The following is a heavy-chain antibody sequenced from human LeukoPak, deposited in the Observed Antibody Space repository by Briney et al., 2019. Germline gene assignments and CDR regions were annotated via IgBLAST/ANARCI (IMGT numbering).Heavy chain of an antibody. D-gene: IGHD3-22*01. J-gene: IGHJ4*02. CDR3: ARASRSGYDY. V-gene: IGHV3-48*02. Sequence: GGSLRLSCTASGFTFSSFGMNWVRRAPGKGLEWVSYIGSGSSAIYYADSVKGRFTISRDNAKNSLFLQMNSLRDEDAAVYYCARASRSGYDYWGQGTLVTVSS. CDR2: IGSGSSAI. CDR1: GFTFSSFG.